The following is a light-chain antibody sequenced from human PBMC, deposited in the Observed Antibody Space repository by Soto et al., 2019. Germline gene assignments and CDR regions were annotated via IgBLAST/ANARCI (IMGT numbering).Light chain of an antibody. J-gene: IGKJ3*01. V-gene: IGKV2-28*01. CDR2: LGS. CDR1: QSLLHGTGYNY. Sequence: EIVMTQSPLSLPVTPGEPASISCRSSQSLLHGTGYNYLDWYLQKPGQSPQLLIQLGSMRASGVPDRFSGSGSGTDFTLKISRVEAEDVGVYYCMQALQTPLTFGPGTKVDIK. CDR3: MQALQTPLT.